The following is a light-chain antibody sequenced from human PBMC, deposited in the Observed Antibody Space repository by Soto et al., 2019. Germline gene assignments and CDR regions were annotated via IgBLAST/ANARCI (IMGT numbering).Light chain of an antibody. J-gene: IGKJ5*01. CDR1: QSVSSN. CDR2: GAS. V-gene: IGKV3-15*01. CDR3: QQYHNWPIN. Sequence: IVMAQSPATLSVAPWERATLSCRASQSVSSNLAWYQQKPGQAPRLLIYGASTRATGIPARFSGSGSGTEFTLTISSLQSEDFAVYYCQQYHNWPINFGQGTRLEIK.